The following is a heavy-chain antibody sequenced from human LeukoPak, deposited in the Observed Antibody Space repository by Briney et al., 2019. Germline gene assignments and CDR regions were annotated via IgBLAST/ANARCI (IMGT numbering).Heavy chain of an antibody. CDR2: ISGSGGST. CDR1: GFTFSSYA. Sequence: GGSLRPSCAASGFTFSSYAMSWVRQAPGKGLEWVSAISGSGGSTYYADSVKGRFTISRDNSKNTLYLQMNSLRAEDTAVYYCAKKSRPIAVAGTADYWGQGTLVTVSS. J-gene: IGHJ4*02. V-gene: IGHV3-23*01. D-gene: IGHD6-19*01. CDR3: AKKSRPIAVAGTADY.